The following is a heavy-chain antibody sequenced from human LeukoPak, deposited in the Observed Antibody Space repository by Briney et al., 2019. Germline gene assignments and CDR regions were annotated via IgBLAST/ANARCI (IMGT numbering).Heavy chain of an antibody. D-gene: IGHD3-16*02. J-gene: IGHJ4*02. CDR1: GYTFTGYY. CDR2: INPNSGGT. CDR3: RFTFGGVIVSDY. Sequence: ASVKVSCKASGYTFTGYYMHWVRQAPGQGLEWMGWINPNSGGTNYAQKFQGRVTMTRDTSISTAYMELSRLRSDDTAVYYCRFTFGGVIVSDYWGQGTLVTVSS. V-gene: IGHV1-2*02.